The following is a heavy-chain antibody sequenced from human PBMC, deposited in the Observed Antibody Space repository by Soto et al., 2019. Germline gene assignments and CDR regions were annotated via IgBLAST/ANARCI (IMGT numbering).Heavy chain of an antibody. CDR1: VFTFRIFT. V-gene: IGHV3-21*01. Sequence: PWGALLVSCAASVFTFRIFTMNWVRQAPGKGLEWVSTISSNSAYIYYTDALRGRFTISIDNAKNSLHLQMNSLRAEDTAVYYCTRDASRDSSARGWFDPWGPGTMVTVSS. J-gene: IGHJ5*02. CDR2: ISSNSAYI. D-gene: IGHD6-13*01. CDR3: TRDASRDSSARGWFDP.